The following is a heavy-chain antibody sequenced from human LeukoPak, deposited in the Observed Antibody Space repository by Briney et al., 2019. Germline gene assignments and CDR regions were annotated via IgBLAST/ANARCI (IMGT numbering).Heavy chain of an antibody. D-gene: IGHD3-9*01. Sequence: PSETLSLTCTVSGGSNSSYYWSWIRQPPGKGLEWIGYIYYSGSTNYNPSLKSRVTISVDASKNQFSLKLSSVTAADTAVYYCARDRYILDYWGQGTLVTVSS. CDR2: IYYSGST. J-gene: IGHJ4*02. V-gene: IGHV4-59*01. CDR1: GGSNSSYY. CDR3: ARDRYILDY.